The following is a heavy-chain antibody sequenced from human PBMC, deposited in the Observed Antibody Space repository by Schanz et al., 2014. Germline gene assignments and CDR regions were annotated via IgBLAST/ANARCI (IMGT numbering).Heavy chain of an antibody. J-gene: IGHJ4*02. CDR1: GFTLSSYA. CDR3: ARDRGYCSGGSCLTVDY. V-gene: IGHV3-30-3*01. D-gene: IGHD2-15*01. CDR2: ISYDGSNK. Sequence: QVQLVESGGGVVQPGRSLRLSCAASGFTLSSYAMHWVRQAPGKGLEWVAVISYDGSNKYYADSVKGRFTISRDNSKNTLYLQMNTLRAEDTAVYYCARDRGYCSGGSCLTVDYWGQGTLVTDSS.